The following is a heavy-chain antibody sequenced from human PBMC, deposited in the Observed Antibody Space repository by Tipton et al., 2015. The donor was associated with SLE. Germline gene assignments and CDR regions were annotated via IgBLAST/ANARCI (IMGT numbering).Heavy chain of an antibody. CDR2: INPSGGST. CDR1: GYTFTSYY. V-gene: IGHV1-46*01. CDR3: ARAPKGPWDDSSGLSPFDI. D-gene: IGHD3-22*01. J-gene: IGHJ3*02. Sequence: QLVQSGAEVKKPGASVKVSCKASGYTFTSYYMHWVRQVPGQGLEWMGIINPSGGSTSYAQKFQGRVTMTRDTSTSTVYMELSSLRSEDTAVYYCARAPKGPWDDSSGLSPFDIWGQGTMVTVSS.